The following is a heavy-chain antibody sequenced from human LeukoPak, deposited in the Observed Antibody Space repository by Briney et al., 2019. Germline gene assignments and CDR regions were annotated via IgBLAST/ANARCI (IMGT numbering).Heavy chain of an antibody. J-gene: IGHJ5*02. D-gene: IGHD6-13*01. CDR1: GFXVGSNF. V-gene: IGHV3-66*01. Sequence: GGSLRLSCAASGFXVGSNFMIWVRQAPGKGQEWVSILYSGGSTYYADSVKDRFTISRDDSQNTLYLQMNSLRAEDTAIYYCAKDLTLAAPSTWGQGTLVTVSS. CDR3: AKDLTLAAPST. CDR2: LYSGGST.